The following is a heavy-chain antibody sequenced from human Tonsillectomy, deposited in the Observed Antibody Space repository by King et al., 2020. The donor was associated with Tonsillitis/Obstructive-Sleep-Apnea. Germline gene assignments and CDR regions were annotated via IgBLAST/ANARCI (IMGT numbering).Heavy chain of an antibody. CDR2: ISNDGSNK. CDR1: GFTFSHYG. V-gene: IGHV3-30*18. CDR3: AKDLGKSGYYDY. J-gene: IGHJ4*02. D-gene: IGHD3-3*01. Sequence: VQLVESGGGVVQPGRSLRLSCAASGFTFSHYGMHWVRQAPGKGLEWVAVISNDGSNKYYSDSVKGRFTISRDNSKNTLYLQMNSLRVEDTAVYYCAKDLGKSGYYDYWGQGTLVTVSS.